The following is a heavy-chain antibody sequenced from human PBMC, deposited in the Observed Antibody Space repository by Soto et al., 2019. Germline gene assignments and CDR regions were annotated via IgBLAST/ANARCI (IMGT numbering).Heavy chain of an antibody. CDR2: INHSGST. J-gene: IGHJ5*02. V-gene: IGHV4-34*01. D-gene: IGHD1-20*01. CDR1: GGSFSGYY. CDR3: ARGFNWNRNWFDP. Sequence: QVQLQQWGAGLLKPSETLSLTCAVYGGSFSGYYWSWIRQPPGKGLEWIGEINHSGSTNYNPSLKRRVTISVDTSKNQFSLKLSSVTAADTAVYYCARGFNWNRNWFDPWGQGTLVTVSS.